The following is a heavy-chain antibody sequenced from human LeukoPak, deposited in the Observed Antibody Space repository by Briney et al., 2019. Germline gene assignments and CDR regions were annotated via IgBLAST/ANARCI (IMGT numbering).Heavy chain of an antibody. CDR1: GYTFTGYY. CDR2: INPNSGGT. V-gene: IGHV1-2*02. CDR3: ARVDGDYGVYWYFDL. J-gene: IGHJ2*01. Sequence: ASVKVSCKASGYTFTGYYMHWVRQASGQGLEWMGWINPNSGGTNYAQKFQGRVTMTRDTSISTAYMELSRLRSDDTAVYYCARVDGDYGVYWYFDLWGRGTLVTVSS. D-gene: IGHD4-17*01.